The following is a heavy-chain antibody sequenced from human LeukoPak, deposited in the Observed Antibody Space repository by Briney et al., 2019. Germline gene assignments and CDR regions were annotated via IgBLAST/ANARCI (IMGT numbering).Heavy chain of an antibody. Sequence: ASVKASCKASGYTFTSYGISWVRQAPGQGLEWMGWISAYNGNTNYAQKLQGRVTMTTDTSTSTAYMELRSLRSDDTAVYYCARTLAKDGYNSYFDYWGQGTLVTVSS. V-gene: IGHV1-18*01. D-gene: IGHD5-24*01. CDR3: ARTLAKDGYNSYFDY. J-gene: IGHJ4*02. CDR1: GYTFTSYG. CDR2: ISAYNGNT.